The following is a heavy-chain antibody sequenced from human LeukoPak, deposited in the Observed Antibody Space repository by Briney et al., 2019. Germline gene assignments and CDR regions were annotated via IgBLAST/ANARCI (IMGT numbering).Heavy chain of an antibody. CDR3: ARGDYYGSGNVLPG. J-gene: IGHJ4*02. V-gene: IGHV1-2*02. CDR1: GYTFTDYY. CDR2: INPDSGGT. D-gene: IGHD3-10*01. Sequence: ASVKVSCRASGYTFTDYYIYWVRQAPGQGLEWMGWINPDSGGTNYVQKFQGRVTTTRDTSISTAYMELSRLRSDDTAVYYCARGDYYGSGNVLPGWGQGTLVTVSS.